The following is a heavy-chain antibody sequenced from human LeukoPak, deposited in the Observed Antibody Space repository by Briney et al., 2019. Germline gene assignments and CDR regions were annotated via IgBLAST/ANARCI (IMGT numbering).Heavy chain of an antibody. V-gene: IGHV4-59*01. CDR2: IYYSGST. Sequence: PSETLSLTCTASGVSISSYYWSWIRQPPGKGLEWIGYIYYSGSTNYNPSLKSRVTISVDTSKNQFSLKLSSVTAADTAVYNCARGDCSSTSCYTRRYWFDHWGQGTLVTVSS. J-gene: IGHJ5*02. CDR1: GVSISSYY. D-gene: IGHD2-2*02. CDR3: ARGDCSSTSCYTRRYWFDH.